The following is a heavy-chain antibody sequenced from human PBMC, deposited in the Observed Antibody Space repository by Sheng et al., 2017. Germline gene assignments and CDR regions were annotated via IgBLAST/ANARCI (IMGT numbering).Heavy chain of an antibody. J-gene: IGHJ4*02. CDR1: GFTFSRFA. V-gene: IGHV3-23*01. D-gene: IGHD3-16*01. CDR2: ISGSGDIT. CDR3: AKGNWGFINYIDY. Sequence: EVQLLESGGGLVQSGGSLRLSCAVSGFTFSRFAMTWVRQAPGKGPECVSEISGSGDITHYADSVKGRFTISRDNSKNTLYLQMNSLRAEDTAVYYCAKGNWGFINYIDYWGQGTLVTVSS.